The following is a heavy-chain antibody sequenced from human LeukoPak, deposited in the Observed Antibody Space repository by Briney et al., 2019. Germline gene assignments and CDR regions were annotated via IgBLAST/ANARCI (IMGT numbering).Heavy chain of an antibody. Sequence: SVKVSCKASGGTFSSYAISWVRQAPGQGLEWMGGTIPIFGTANYAQKFQGRVTITADESTSTAYMELSSLRSEDTAVYYCARDLGAAYYYDSSGSNDAFDIWGQGTMVTVSS. CDR3: ARDLGAAYYYDSSGSNDAFDI. J-gene: IGHJ3*02. CDR1: GGTFSSYA. V-gene: IGHV1-69*13. D-gene: IGHD3-22*01. CDR2: TIPIFGTA.